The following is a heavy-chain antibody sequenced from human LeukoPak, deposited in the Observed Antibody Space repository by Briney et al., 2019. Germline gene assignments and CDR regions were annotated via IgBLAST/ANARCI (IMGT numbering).Heavy chain of an antibody. CDR2: MGTAGDP. CDR1: GFSFSTYD. V-gene: IGHV3-13*05. J-gene: IGHJ4*02. D-gene: IGHD3-10*01. Sequence: GGSLRLSCAASGFSFSTYDMHWVRQPTGKGLEWVSGMGTAGDPYYSGSVKGRFTISREDARNSLDLQMDSLTAGDTAIYYCARGGSGSYLDYWGQGTLVTVSS. CDR3: ARGGSGSYLDY.